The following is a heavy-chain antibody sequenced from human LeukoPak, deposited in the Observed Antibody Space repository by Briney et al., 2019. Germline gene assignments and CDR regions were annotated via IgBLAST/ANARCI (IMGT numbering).Heavy chain of an antibody. Sequence: GGSLRLSCAASGFTFSSYAMSWVRQAPGKGLEWVSAISGSGGSTSYADSVKGRFTISRDNSKNTLYLQMNSLRAEDTAVYYCARVSYDILTGYSDYGMDVWGQGTTVTVSS. V-gene: IGHV3-23*01. J-gene: IGHJ6*02. D-gene: IGHD3-9*01. CDR3: ARVSYDILTGYSDYGMDV. CDR2: ISGSGGST. CDR1: GFTFSSYA.